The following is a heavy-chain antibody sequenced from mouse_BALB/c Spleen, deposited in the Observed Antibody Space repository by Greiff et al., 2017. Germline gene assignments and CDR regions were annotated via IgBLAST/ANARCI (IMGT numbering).Heavy chain of an antibody. CDR3: TRGYGYLDY. Sequence: EVKLVESGGGLVQPGGSMKLSCVASGFTFSNYWMNWVRQSPEKGLEWVAEIRLKSNNYATHYAESVKGRFTISRDDSKSSVYLQMNNLRAEDTGIYYCTRGYGYLDYWGQGTTLTVSS. D-gene: IGHD2-10*02. CDR2: IRLKSNNYAT. V-gene: IGHV6-6*02. J-gene: IGHJ2*01. CDR1: GFTFSNYW.